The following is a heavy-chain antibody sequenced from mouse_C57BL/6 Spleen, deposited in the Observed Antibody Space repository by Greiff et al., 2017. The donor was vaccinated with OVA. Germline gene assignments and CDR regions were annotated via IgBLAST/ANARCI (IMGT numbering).Heavy chain of an antibody. V-gene: IGHV5-6*01. CDR3: ARHHDYDDY. D-gene: IGHD2-4*01. Sequence: EVQGVESGGDLVKPGGSLKLSCAASGFTFSSYGMSWVRQTPDKRLEWVATISSGGSYTYYPDSVKGRFTISRDNAKNTLYLQMSSLKSEDTAMYYCARHHDYDDYWGQGTTLTVSS. J-gene: IGHJ2*01. CDR2: ISSGGSYT. CDR1: GFTFSSYG.